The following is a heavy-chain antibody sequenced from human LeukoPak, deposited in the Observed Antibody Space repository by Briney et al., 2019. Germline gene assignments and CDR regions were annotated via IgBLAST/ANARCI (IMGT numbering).Heavy chain of an antibody. Sequence: PGGSLRLSCAASGFTFSSYSMNWVRQAPGKGLEWVSSISSSSSYIYYADSVKGRFTISRDNAKNSLYLQMNSLRAEDTAVYYCARQVVVAATRGDCVSYPFDYWGQGTLVTVSS. CDR1: GFTFSSYS. CDR3: ARQVVVAATRGDCVSYPFDY. CDR2: ISSSSSYI. J-gene: IGHJ4*02. D-gene: IGHD2-15*01. V-gene: IGHV3-21*01.